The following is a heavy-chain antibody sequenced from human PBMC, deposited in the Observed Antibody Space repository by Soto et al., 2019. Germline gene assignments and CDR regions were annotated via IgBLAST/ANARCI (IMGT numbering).Heavy chain of an antibody. Sequence: SETLSLTCTVSGGSISSGDYYWSWIRQPPGKGLEWIGYIYYSGSTYYNPSLKSRVTISVDTSKNQFSLKLSSVTAADTAVYYCAREPELHYYDSSIEFDPWGQGTLVTVSS. D-gene: IGHD3-22*01. CDR3: AREPELHYYDSSIEFDP. CDR1: GGSISSGDYY. J-gene: IGHJ5*02. CDR2: IYYSGST. V-gene: IGHV4-30-4*01.